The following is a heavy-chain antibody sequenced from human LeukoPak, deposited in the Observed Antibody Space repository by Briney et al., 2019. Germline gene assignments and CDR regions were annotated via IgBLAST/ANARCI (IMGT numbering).Heavy chain of an antibody. V-gene: IGHV3-48*01. CDR1: RFTFSSYS. Sequence: GSLRLSCAASRFTFSSYSMNWVRQAPGKGLEWVSYISSSSSTIYYADSVKGRFTISRDNAKNSLYLQMNSLRAEDTAVYYCALSYYYGSGSYRGSGQRGIDYWGQGTLVTVSS. CDR3: ALSYYYGSGSYRGSGQRGIDY. J-gene: IGHJ4*02. D-gene: IGHD3-10*01. CDR2: ISSSSSTI.